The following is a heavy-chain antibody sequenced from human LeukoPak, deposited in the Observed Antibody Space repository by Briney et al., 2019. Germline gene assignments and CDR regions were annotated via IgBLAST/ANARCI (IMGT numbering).Heavy chain of an antibody. CDR1: GFTFSSYS. D-gene: IGHD3-22*01. V-gene: IGHV3-21*01. CDR2: ISSSSSYI. CDR3: ASGKEVITSYFDY. J-gene: IGHJ4*02. Sequence: GGSLRLSCAASGFTFSSYSMNWVRQAPGKGLEWVSYISSSSSYIYYAHSVKGQFTISRDNAKNSLYLEMNSLRAEDTAVYYCASGKEVITSYFDYWGQGTLVTVSS.